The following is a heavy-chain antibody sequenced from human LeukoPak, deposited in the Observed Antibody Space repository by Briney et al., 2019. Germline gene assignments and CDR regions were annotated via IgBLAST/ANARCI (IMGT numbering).Heavy chain of an antibody. Sequence: GGSLRLSCAASGFTFSSYEMNWVRQALGKGLEWVSYISSSGGTKNYADSVRGRFTISRDNAKNSLYLQMNSLRAEDTAVYYCARGEVAMGYTDWGQGTLVTVSS. J-gene: IGHJ4*02. CDR2: ISSSGGTK. CDR3: ARGEVAMGYTD. V-gene: IGHV3-48*03. D-gene: IGHD5-24*01. CDR1: GFTFSSYE.